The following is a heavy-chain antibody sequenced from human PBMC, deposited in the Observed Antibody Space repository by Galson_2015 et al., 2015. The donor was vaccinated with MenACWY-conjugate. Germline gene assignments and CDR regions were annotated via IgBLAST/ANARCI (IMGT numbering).Heavy chain of an antibody. J-gene: IGHJ4*02. CDR1: GITFSSYW. CDR3: ARSDYYYDSSGYSPADY. Sequence: SLRLSCAASGITFSSYWMSWVRQAPGKGLEWVAVISYDGSNKYYADSVKGRFTISRDNSKNTLYLQMNSLRAEDTAVYYCARSDYYYDSSGYSPADYWGQGTLVTVSS. CDR2: ISYDGSNK. D-gene: IGHD3-22*01. V-gene: IGHV3-30*03.